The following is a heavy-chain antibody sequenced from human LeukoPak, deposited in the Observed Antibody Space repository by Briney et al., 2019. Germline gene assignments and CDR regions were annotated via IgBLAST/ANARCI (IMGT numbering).Heavy chain of an antibody. CDR3: AKDFSDPGSSKYYYYMDV. CDR1: GFTFSSYG. D-gene: IGHD3-10*01. J-gene: IGHJ6*03. Sequence: PGGSLRLPCAASGFTFSSYGMHWVRQAPGKGLEWVAVIWYGGSNKYYADSVKGRFTISRDNSKNTLYLQMNSLRAEDTAVYYCAKDFSDPGSSKYYYYMDVWGKGTTVTVSS. V-gene: IGHV3-30*02. CDR2: IWYGGSNK.